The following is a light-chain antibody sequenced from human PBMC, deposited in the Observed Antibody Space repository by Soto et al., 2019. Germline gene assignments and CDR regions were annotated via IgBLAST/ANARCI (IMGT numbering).Light chain of an antibody. Sequence: EIVLTQSPATLSLSPGDRATLSCRASQSVNSSLAWYQQKPGQAPRLLIYDASNRATGIPARFSGRGSGTDFTLTNSRLEREDFAVDYCQQRSNWAPTFGGGTKVEIK. J-gene: IGKJ4*01. CDR1: QSVNSS. CDR2: DAS. V-gene: IGKV3-11*01. CDR3: QQRSNWAPT.